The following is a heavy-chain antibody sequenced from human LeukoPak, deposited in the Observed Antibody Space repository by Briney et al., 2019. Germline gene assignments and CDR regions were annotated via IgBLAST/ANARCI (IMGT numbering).Heavy chain of an antibody. D-gene: IGHD2-2*01. V-gene: IGHV4-34*01. Sequence: PSETLSLTCIVSGGSFSGYLWSWIRQPPGKGLEWLGEINHGGSTNYNPSLKSRVTISVDTSKNQFSLKVSSVTAADTAVYYCARISRIPAALVYDYGLDVWGQGTTVTVSS. CDR3: ARISRIPAALVYDYGLDV. CDR2: INHGGST. J-gene: IGHJ6*02. CDR1: GGSFSGYL.